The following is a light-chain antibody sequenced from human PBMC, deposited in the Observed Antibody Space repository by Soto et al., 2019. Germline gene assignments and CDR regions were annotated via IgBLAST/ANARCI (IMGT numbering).Light chain of an antibody. CDR2: AAS. V-gene: IGKV1-39*01. Sequence: DIQMTQSPSSLYASVGDRVTITCRASQSISSYLNWYQQKPGKAPKLLIYAASSLQSGLPSRFSGSGSGTDFTLTISSLQPEDFATYYCQQSYSTPLTFGGGTKVEIK. CDR3: QQSYSTPLT. J-gene: IGKJ4*01. CDR1: QSISSY.